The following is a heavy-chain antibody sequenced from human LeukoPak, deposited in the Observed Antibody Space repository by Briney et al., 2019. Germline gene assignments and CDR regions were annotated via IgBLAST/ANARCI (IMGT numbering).Heavy chain of an antibody. V-gene: IGHV1-2*04. J-gene: IGHJ1*01. CDR2: INPNSGGT. CDR3: ARSPTPQLIGAEYFQH. D-gene: IGHD1-1*01. Sequence: GGSLRLSCAASGFTFSSYAMHWVRQAPGQGLEWMGWINPNSGGTNYAQKFQGWVTMTRDTSISTAYMELSRLRSDDTAVYYCARSPTPQLIGAEYFQHWGQGTLVTVSS. CDR1: GFTFSSYA.